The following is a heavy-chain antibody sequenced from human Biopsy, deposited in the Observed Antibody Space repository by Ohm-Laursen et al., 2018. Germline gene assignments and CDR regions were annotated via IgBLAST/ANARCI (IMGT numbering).Heavy chain of an antibody. CDR3: ASRPNCGGDCSSGFDY. V-gene: IGHV1-58*02. CDR1: GFTFNRSA. CDR2: IVVGGGNT. D-gene: IGHD2-21*02. J-gene: IGHJ4*02. Sequence: SVKVSCKASGFTFNRSAMQWVRQARGQRLEWIGWIVVGGGNTNYARKFRERVTITRDMSTSTAYMELSSLRSEDTAVYYCASRPNCGGDCSSGFDYWGQGTLVTVSS.